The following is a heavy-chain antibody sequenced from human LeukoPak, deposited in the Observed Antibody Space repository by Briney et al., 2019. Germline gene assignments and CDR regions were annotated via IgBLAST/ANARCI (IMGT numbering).Heavy chain of an antibody. CDR2: INHSGSN. V-gene: IGHV4-34*01. D-gene: IGHD3-10*01. CDR3: AREFRPGYGSGSYYICFDY. CDR1: GGSFSGYY. Sequence: SETLSLTCAVYGGSFSGYYWSWIRQPPGKGLEWIGEINHSGSNNYNPSLKSRVTISVDTSKNQFSLKLTSVTAADTAVYYCAREFRPGYGSGSYYICFDYWGQGTLVTVSS. J-gene: IGHJ4*02.